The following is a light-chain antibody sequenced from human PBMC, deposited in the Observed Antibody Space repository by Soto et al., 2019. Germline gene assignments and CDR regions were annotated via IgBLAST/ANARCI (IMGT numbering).Light chain of an antibody. Sequence: DVQMTQSPSSLSASVGDRVTITCRASQSINNWLAWYQQKPGKAPKFLIYDASTLETGVPSRFSGSASGTGFTLTISGLQPEDFAMYYCQQYGRSKRWTFGQGTKV. CDR2: DAS. V-gene: IGKV1-5*01. J-gene: IGKJ1*01. CDR1: QSINNW. CDR3: QQYGRSKRWT.